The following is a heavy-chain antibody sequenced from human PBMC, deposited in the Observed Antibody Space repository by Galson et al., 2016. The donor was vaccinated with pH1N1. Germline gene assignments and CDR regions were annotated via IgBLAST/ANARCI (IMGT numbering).Heavy chain of an antibody. V-gene: IGHV1-69*02. Sequence: SVKVSCKASGGTFTSYTITWVRQAPGQGLEWMGRMIPILGLSNYAQEFQGRVTITADKSRSTAYMELSSLKSEDTAVYLCARARGHAAMDPFDFWGQGTLVTVSS. CDR1: GGTFTSYT. J-gene: IGHJ4*02. CDR3: ARARGHAAMDPFDF. D-gene: IGHD5-18*01. CDR2: MIPILGLS.